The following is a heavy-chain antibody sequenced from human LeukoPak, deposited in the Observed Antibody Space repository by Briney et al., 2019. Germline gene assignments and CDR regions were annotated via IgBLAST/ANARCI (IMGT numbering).Heavy chain of an antibody. J-gene: IGHJ4*02. D-gene: IGHD1-26*01. V-gene: IGHV3-11*04. Sequence: PGGSLRLSCAASGLTFSDHYMNWVRQAPGKGLEWVSYISSSGSTIYYADSVKGRFTISRDNAKNSLYLQMNSLRAEDTAVYYCAGGSYSLDYWGRGTRVTVSS. CDR3: AGGSYSLDY. CDR2: ISSSGSTI. CDR1: GLTFSDHY.